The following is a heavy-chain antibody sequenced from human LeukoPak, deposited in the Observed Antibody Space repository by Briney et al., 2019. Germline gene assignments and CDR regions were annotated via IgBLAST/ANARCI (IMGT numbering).Heavy chain of an antibody. J-gene: IGHJ3*02. CDR1: GFTFSSYG. Sequence: GGSLRPSCAASGFTFSSYGMHWVRQAPGKGLEWVAVISYDGSNKYYADSVKGRFTISRDNSKNTLYLQMNSLRAEDTAVYYCAKPNGSGSYRAFDIWGQGTMVTVSS. CDR2: ISYDGSNK. V-gene: IGHV3-30*18. D-gene: IGHD3-10*01. CDR3: AKPNGSGSYRAFDI.